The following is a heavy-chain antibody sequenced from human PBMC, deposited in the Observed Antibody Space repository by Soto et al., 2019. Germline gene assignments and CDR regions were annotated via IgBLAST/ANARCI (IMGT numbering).Heavy chain of an antibody. D-gene: IGHD3-10*01. CDR1: GYSFTSYW. CDR2: IYPGDSDT. Sequence: EVQLVQSGAEVKKPGESLKISCKGSGYSFTSYWIGWVRQMPGKGLEWMGIIYPGDSDTRYSPSFQGQVTISADKSISTAYLQWSSLKASDTAMYYCARASDSVSSYSPADSWGQGTLVTVSS. V-gene: IGHV5-51*01. CDR3: ARASDSVSSYSPADS. J-gene: IGHJ4*02.